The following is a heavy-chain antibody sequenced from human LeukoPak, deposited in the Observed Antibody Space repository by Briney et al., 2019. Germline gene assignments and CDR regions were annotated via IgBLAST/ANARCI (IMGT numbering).Heavy chain of an antibody. V-gene: IGHV4-34*01. CDR1: GGSFSGYY. Sequence: SETLSLTCAVYGGSFSGYYWSWIRQPPGKGPEWIGEIHHSGRTNYNPSLKSRVTISVDTSKNQFSLKLSSVTAADTAVYYCARGVSPKGMGGRRFDYWGQGTLVTVSS. J-gene: IGHJ4*02. CDR2: IHHSGRT. CDR3: ARGVSPKGMGGRRFDY. D-gene: IGHD1-26*01.